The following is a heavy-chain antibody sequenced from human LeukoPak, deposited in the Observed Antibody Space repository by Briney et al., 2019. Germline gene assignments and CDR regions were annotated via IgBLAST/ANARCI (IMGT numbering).Heavy chain of an antibody. V-gene: IGHV1-69*13. Sequence: ASVKVSCKASGGTFSSYAISWVRQAPGQGLEWMGGIIPIFGTANYAQKFQGRVTITADESTSTAYMELSSLRSEDTAVYYCASTIRTGEWELLLFDYWGQGTLVTSPQ. CDR1: GGTFSSYA. CDR3: ASTIRTGEWELLLFDY. D-gene: IGHD1-26*01. CDR2: IIPIFGTA. J-gene: IGHJ4*02.